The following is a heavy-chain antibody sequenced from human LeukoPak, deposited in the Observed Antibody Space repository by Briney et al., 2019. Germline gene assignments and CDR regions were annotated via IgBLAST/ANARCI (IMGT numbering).Heavy chain of an antibody. J-gene: IGHJ5*02. CDR2: IYYSGST. CDR1: GGSISSSSYY. Sequence: SETLSLTCTVSGGSISSSSYYWGWIRQPPGKGLEWIGSIYYSGSTYYNPSLKSRVTISVDTSKNQFSLKLSSVTAADTAVYYCARPRITILGVSPWFDPWGQGTLVTVSS. CDR3: ARPRITILGVSPWFDP. V-gene: IGHV4-39*01. D-gene: IGHD3-3*01.